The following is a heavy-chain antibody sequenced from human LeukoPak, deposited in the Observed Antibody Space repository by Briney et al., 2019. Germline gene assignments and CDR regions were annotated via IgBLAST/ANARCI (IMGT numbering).Heavy chain of an antibody. CDR1: GFTFSGSA. D-gene: IGHD3-3*01. CDR3: ARIYLRHFDF. V-gene: IGHV3-7*01. CDR2: INQHGSEQ. Sequence: PGGSLRLSCAASGFTFSGSAMHWVRQAPGKGLEWVANINQHGSEQFYVDSVEGRFTISRDNAKNSLYLQMNSLRVEDTAVYFCARIYLRHFDFWAQGTLVTVSS. J-gene: IGHJ4*02.